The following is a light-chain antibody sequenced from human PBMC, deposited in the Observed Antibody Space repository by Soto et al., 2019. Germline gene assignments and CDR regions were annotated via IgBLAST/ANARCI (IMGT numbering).Light chain of an antibody. V-gene: IGKV1D-13*01. Sequence: AIQLTQSPSSLSASVGDRVTITCRASQGISSALAWYQQKPGKAPKLLIYDASSLESGVPSRFSGSGSGTDFTLTISSLQPEDCATYYCQQFNNYLALTFGGGTKVEIK. CDR2: DAS. CDR3: QQFNNYLALT. J-gene: IGKJ4*01. CDR1: QGISSA.